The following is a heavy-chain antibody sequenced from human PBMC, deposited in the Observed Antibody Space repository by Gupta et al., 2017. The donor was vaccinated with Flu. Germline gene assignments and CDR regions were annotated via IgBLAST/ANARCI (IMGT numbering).Heavy chain of an antibody. V-gene: IGHV4-34*01. D-gene: IGHD2-15*01. CDR2: INQSGVT. Sequence: QVQLQQWGAGLLKPSETLALTCAVYGGSFSGYHWSWIRQTPGKGLEWIGEINQSGVTNYNPSLKSRVTISIDTSENHFSLRMTSLTAADTAVYYCARGLGYCSGRSCYGDLWGQGTLVTVSS. J-gene: IGHJ5*02. CDR3: ARGLGYCSGRSCYGDL. CDR1: GGSFSGYH.